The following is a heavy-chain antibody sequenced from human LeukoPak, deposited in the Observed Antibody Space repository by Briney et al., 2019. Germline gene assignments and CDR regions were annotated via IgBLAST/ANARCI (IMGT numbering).Heavy chain of an antibody. Sequence: GGSLRLSCAASGFTFDDYGMSWVRQAPGKGLDWVSGINWNGGSTGYADSVKGRFTISRDNAKNSLYLQMNSLRAEDTALYYCARAYYDSSGYLTSDYWGQGTLVTVSS. CDR3: ARAYYDSSGYLTSDY. D-gene: IGHD3-22*01. J-gene: IGHJ4*02. CDR1: GFTFDDYG. V-gene: IGHV3-20*04. CDR2: INWNGGST.